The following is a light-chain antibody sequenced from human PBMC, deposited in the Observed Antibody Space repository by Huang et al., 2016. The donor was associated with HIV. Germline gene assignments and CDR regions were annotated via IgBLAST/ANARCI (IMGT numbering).Light chain of an antibody. CDR1: QSVSNY. J-gene: IGKJ4*01. CDR2: NAS. V-gene: IGKV3-11*01. Sequence: EIVLTQSPATLSLSPGERATLPCRASQSVSNYLAWYQQKPGQAPRLLIYNASNRATGIPDRFSGTGAGTGFTLTINNLEPEDFAVYSCQQRSDWPRLTFGGGTKVEIK. CDR3: QQRSDWPRLT.